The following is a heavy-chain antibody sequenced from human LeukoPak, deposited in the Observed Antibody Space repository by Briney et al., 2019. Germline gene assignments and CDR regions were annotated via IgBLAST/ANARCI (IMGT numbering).Heavy chain of an antibody. CDR3: ARRYCDFWSGYYAYYFDY. CDR1: GYTFTSYY. Sequence: GASVKVSCKASGYTFTSYYMHWVRQAPGQGLEWMGIINPSGGSTSYAQKFQGRVTMTRDTSTSTVYMELSSLRSEDTAVYYCARRYCDFWSGYYAYYFDYWGQGTLVTVSS. CDR2: INPSGGST. J-gene: IGHJ4*02. V-gene: IGHV1-46*01. D-gene: IGHD3-3*01.